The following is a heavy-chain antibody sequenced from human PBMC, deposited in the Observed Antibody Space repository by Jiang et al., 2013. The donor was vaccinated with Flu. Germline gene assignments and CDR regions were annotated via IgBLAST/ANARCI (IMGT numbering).Heavy chain of an antibody. Sequence: RLSCAASGFTFNTHAMHWVRQPPGKGLEGVALISHDGTDIYYADSVRGRFTISRDNSKNILSLQMNNLRGDDTAVYYCARERYHDASGYYFYYYGMDVWGQGTTVTVSS. CDR3: ARERYHDASGYYFYYYGMDV. D-gene: IGHD3-22*01. J-gene: IGHJ6*02. CDR1: GFTFNTHA. CDR2: ISHDGTDI. V-gene: IGHV3-30-3*01.